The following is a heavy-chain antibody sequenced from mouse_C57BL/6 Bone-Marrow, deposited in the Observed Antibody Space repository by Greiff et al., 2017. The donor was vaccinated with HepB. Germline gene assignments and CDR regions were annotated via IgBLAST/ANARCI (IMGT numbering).Heavy chain of an antibody. CDR2: ISDGGSYT. V-gene: IGHV5-4*01. D-gene: IGHD1-1*01. CDR3: ARGYGSSYGWYFDV. Sequence: EVHLVESGGGLVKPGGSLKLSCAASGFTFSSYAMSWVRQTPEKRLEWVATISDGGSYTYYPDNVKGRFTISRDNAKNNLYLQMSHLKSEDTAMYYCARGYGSSYGWYFDVWGTGTTVTVSS. J-gene: IGHJ1*03. CDR1: GFTFSSYA.